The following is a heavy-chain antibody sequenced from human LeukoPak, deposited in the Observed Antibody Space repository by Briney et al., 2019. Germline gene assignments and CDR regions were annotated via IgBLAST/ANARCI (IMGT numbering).Heavy chain of an antibody. CDR2: IKQDGSEK. CDR3: AREAVAGTFDY. D-gene: IGHD6-19*01. CDR1: GFTFSNYW. J-gene: IGHJ4*02. V-gene: IGHV3-7*01. Sequence: PGGSPRLSCVASGFTFSNYWMTWVRQAPGKGLEWVANIKQDGSEKYYVDSVKGRFTISRDNAKNSLYLQMNSLRAEDTAVYYCAREAVAGTFDYWGQGTLVTVSS.